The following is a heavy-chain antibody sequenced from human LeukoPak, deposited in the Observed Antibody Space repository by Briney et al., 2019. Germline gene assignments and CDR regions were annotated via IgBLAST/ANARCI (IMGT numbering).Heavy chain of an antibody. CDR2: ISSSSSTI. CDR1: GFTVSSNY. J-gene: IGHJ4*02. Sequence: GSLRLSCAASGFTVSSNYMSWVRQAPGKGLEWVSYISSSSSTIYYADSVKGRFTISRDNAKNSLYLQMNSLRDEDTAVYYCARDGSWELGNFDYWGQGTLVTVSS. CDR3: ARDGSWELGNFDY. D-gene: IGHD1-26*01. V-gene: IGHV3-48*02.